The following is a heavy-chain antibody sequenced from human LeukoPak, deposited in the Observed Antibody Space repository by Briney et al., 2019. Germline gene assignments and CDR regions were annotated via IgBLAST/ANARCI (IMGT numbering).Heavy chain of an antibody. J-gene: IGHJ4*02. V-gene: IGHV1-69*13. CDR3: ARDRLGYCSGGSCSPFDY. CDR1: GGTFSCYA. CDR2: IIPIFGTA. D-gene: IGHD2-15*01. Sequence: SVKVSCKASGGTFSCYAISWVRQAPGQGLEWMGGIIPIFGTANYAQKFQGRVTITADESTSTAYMELSSLRSEDTAVYYCARDRLGYCSGGSCSPFDYWGQGTLVTVSS.